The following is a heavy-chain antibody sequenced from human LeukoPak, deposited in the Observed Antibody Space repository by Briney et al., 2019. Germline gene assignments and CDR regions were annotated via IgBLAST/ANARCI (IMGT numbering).Heavy chain of an antibody. J-gene: IGHJ4*02. CDR2: VSYDGSNK. D-gene: IGHD3-10*01. V-gene: IGHV3-33*01. CDR3: AREMGSVYFDY. CDR1: GFTFSGYG. Sequence: GGSLRLSCAASGFTFSGYGMHWVRQTPGKGLEWVALVSYDGSNKDYADSVKGRFTISRDNSKNTVYLQINSLRAEDTAVYYCAREMGSVYFDYWGQGTLVTVSS.